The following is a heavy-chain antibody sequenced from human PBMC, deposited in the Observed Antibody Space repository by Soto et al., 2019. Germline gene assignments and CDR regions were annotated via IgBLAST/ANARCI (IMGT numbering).Heavy chain of an antibody. CDR3: ARDPGLDCSSTSCPRLYYYYMDV. CDR2: ISSSSSTI. Sequence: GGSLRLSCAASGFTFSSYSMNWVRQAPGKGLEWVSYISSSSSTIYYADSVKGRFTISRDNAKNSLYLQMNSLRAEDTAVYYCARDPGLDCSSTSCPRLYYYYMDVWGKGTTVTVSS. J-gene: IGHJ6*03. D-gene: IGHD2-2*01. CDR1: GFTFSSYS. V-gene: IGHV3-48*01.